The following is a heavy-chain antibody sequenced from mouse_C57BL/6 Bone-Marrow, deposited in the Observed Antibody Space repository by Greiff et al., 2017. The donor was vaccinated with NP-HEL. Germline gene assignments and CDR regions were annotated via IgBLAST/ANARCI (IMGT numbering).Heavy chain of an antibody. CDR1: GYTFTSYW. J-gene: IGHJ2*01. Sequence: QVQLQQPGAELVRPGTSVKLSCKASGYTFTSYWMHWVKQRPGQGLEWIGVIDPSDSYTNYNQKFKGKATLTVDTSSSTAYMQLSSLTSEDSAVYYCARDGYYYYFDYWGQGTTLTVS. V-gene: IGHV1-59*01. CDR2: IDPSDSYT. D-gene: IGHD2-3*01. CDR3: ARDGYYYYFDY.